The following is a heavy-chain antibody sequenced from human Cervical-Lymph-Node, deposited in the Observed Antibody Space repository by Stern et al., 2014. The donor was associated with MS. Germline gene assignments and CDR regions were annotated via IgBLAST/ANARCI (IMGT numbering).Heavy chain of an antibody. J-gene: IGHJ6*02. CDR1: GFSLSNAGVS. Sequence: QVTLKESGPTLVKPTQTLTLTCTFSGFSLSNAGVSVGWIRQPPGKALEXLAILYCDDDTRYSPSLKSRLTITKDTSKNQVVLTMTNMDPVDTATYYCAHRHYYYDSGSYSNYGMEVWGQGNTVTVSS. D-gene: IGHD3-10*01. V-gene: IGHV2-5*02. CDR3: AHRHYYYDSGSYSNYGMEV. CDR2: LYCDDDT.